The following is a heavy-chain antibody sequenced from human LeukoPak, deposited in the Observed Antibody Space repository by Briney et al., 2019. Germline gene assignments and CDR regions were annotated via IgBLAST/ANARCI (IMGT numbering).Heavy chain of an antibody. V-gene: IGHV3-33*08. J-gene: IGHJ4*02. CDR1: GFTFTSYA. D-gene: IGHD2-2*01. CDR3: ARAWCSSTSCYEIDY. Sequence: GGSLRLSCVATGFTFTSYAMHWVRQAPGKGPEWVAVIWYDGSNKYYADSVKGRFTISRDNSKNTLYLQMNSLRAEDTAVYYCARAWCSSTSCYEIDYWGQGTLVTVSS. CDR2: IWYDGSNK.